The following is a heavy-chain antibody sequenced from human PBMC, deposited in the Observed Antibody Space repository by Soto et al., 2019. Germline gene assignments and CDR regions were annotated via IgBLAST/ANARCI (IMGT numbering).Heavy chain of an antibody. J-gene: IGHJ4*02. CDR2: ISGSATGT. Sequence: EVQLLESGGGLVEPGGSLRLSCAASGLSFSSYGMSWVRQAPGKGLEWVSGISGSATGTYYADSVKGRFTISGDNSMNTLYLQVTGPRAEDTALYYCAKESIEGGSYYGVVDHGGQGTIVTVSS. CDR1: GLSFSSYG. CDR3: AKESIEGGSYYGVVDH. D-gene: IGHD3-16*01. V-gene: IGHV3-23*01.